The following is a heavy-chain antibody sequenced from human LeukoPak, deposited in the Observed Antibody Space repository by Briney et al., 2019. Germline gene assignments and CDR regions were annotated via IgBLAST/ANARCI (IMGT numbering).Heavy chain of an antibody. CDR3: ARSNWNDDSFDY. D-gene: IGHD1-1*01. J-gene: IGHJ4*02. CDR1: GFTFSNYG. CDR2: IWYDGTNE. Sequence: GGSLRLSCAASGFTFSNYGIHWVRQAPGKGLEWMALIWYDGTNEYYGDSVKGRFTISRDNSKNTLYLQMNSLRADDTAVYYCARSNWNDDSFDYWGQGTLVTVSS. V-gene: IGHV3-33*01.